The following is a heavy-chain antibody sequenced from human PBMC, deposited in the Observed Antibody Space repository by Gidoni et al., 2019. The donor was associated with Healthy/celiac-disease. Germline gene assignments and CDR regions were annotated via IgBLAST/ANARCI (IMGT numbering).Heavy chain of an antibody. J-gene: IGHJ4*02. CDR3: AREFHGSDY. V-gene: IGHV3-7*03. CDR1: GFTFSSYW. CDR2: IKQDGSEK. D-gene: IGHD2-15*01. Sequence: EVQLVESGGGLVQPGGSLRLSCAASGFTFSSYWTSWVRQAPGKGLEWVANIKQDGSEKYYVDSVKGRFTISRDNAKNSLYLQMNSLRAEDTAVYYCAREFHGSDYWGQGTLVTVSS.